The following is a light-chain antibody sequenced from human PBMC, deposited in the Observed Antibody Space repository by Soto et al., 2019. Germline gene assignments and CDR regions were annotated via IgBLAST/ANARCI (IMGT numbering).Light chain of an antibody. Sequence: DIQMTQSSSSLSASIGDRVTITCRASHTISSNLNWYQQKPGKAPQLLIYAASSVPSGVPPRFSGRGSGTEFTLTVSSLQSEDFATYYCLQTYSVPWTFGHGTKVEIK. CDR3: LQTYSVPWT. J-gene: IGKJ1*01. CDR2: AAS. CDR1: HTISSN. V-gene: IGKV1-39*01.